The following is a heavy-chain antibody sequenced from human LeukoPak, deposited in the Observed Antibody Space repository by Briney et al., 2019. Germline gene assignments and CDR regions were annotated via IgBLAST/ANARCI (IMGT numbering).Heavy chain of an antibody. CDR3: ARDSHSSSWPNFDY. CDR1: GGSISSSSYY. J-gene: IGHJ4*02. V-gene: IGHV4-39*07. D-gene: IGHD6-13*01. CDR2: IYYTGTT. Sequence: SETLSLTCTVSGGSISSSSYYWGWIRQPPGKGLEWIGSIYYTGTTYYNPSLKSRVTISVDKSKNQFSLKLSSVTAADTAVYYCARDSHSSSWPNFDYWGQGTLVTVSS.